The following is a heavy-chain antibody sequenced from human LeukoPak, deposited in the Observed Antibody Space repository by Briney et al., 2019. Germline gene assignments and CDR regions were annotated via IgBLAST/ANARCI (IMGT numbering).Heavy chain of an antibody. J-gene: IGHJ4*02. CDR3: ARGPIIIIQLWFIGYHGFDY. V-gene: IGHV1-2*02. D-gene: IGHD5-18*01. CDR2: INPNSGGT. CDR1: GYTFTGYY. Sequence: ASVKVSCKASGYTFTGYYMHWVRQAPGQGLEWMGWINPNSGGTNYAQKFQGRVTMTRDTSISTAYMELSRLRSDDTAVYYCARGPIIIIQLWFIGYHGFDYWGQGTLVTVSS.